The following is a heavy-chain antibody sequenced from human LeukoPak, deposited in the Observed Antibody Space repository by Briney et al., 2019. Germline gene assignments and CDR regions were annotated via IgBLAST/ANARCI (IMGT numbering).Heavy chain of an antibody. J-gene: IGHJ4*02. CDR2: ISSSGTTI. CDR3: ASFTARGLLVN. V-gene: IGHV3-48*03. D-gene: IGHD2-21*01. Sequence: PGGSLRLSCAASGFTFRSFEMSWVRQGPGKGLEWVSYISSSGTTIYDADSVEGRFTISRDNAKNSLYLQMNSLRAEDTAVYYCASFTARGLLVNWGQGTLVTVSS. CDR1: GFTFRSFE.